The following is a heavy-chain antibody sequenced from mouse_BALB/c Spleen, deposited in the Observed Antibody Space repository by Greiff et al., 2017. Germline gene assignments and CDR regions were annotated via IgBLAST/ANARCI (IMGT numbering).Heavy chain of an antibody. D-gene: IGHD5-1*01. J-gene: IGHJ4*01. V-gene: IGHV5-6-5*01. CDR2: ISSGGST. CDR3: ARGYLYAMDY. Sequence: EVKLVESGGGLVKPGGSLKLSCAASGFTFSSYAMSWVRQTPEKRLEWVASISSGGSTYYPDSVKGRFTISRDNARNILYLQMSSLRSEDTAMYYCARGYLYAMDYWGQGTSVTVSS. CDR1: GFTFSSYA.